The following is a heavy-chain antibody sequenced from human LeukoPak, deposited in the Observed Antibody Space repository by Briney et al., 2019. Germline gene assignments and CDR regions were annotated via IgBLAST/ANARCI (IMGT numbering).Heavy chain of an antibody. J-gene: IGHJ6*03. CDR3: ARSLAYYMDV. CDR2: FNPNSGGT. CDR1: GYTFTGYY. V-gene: IGHV1-2*02. Sequence: GASVRVSCKASGYTFTGYYMHWVRQAPGQGLEWMGWFNPNSGGTNYAQKFQGRVTMTRDTSISTAYVELSRLRSDDTAVYYCARSLAYYMDVWGKGTTVTVSS.